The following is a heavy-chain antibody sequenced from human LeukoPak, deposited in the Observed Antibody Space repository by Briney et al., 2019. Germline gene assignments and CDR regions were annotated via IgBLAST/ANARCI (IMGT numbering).Heavy chain of an antibody. CDR3: AKQTYVWGSYRYTEADY. CDR1: GFTFSSYG. CDR2: ISNDGNNK. Sequence: GRSLRLSCAASGFTFSSYGMRWVRQAPGKGLEWVAVISNDGNNKYYADSVKGRFAISRDNSKNALYLQMNSLRAEDTAVYYCAKQTYVWGSYRYTEADYWGQGTLVTVSS. D-gene: IGHD3-16*02. V-gene: IGHV3-30*18. J-gene: IGHJ4*02.